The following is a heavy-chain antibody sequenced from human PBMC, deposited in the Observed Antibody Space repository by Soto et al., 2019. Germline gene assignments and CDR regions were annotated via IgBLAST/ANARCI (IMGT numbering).Heavy chain of an antibody. V-gene: IGHV3-11*05. CDR2: ISSSSSYT. D-gene: IGHD6-13*01. Sequence: QVQLVESGGGLVKPGGSLRLSCAASGFTFSDYYMSWIRQAPGKGLEWVSYISSSSSYTNYADSVKGRFTISRDNAKNSLYLQMNSLRAEDTVVYYCASRARGIAAAGNTWYFDLWGRGTLVTVSS. CDR3: ASRARGIAAAGNTWYFDL. CDR1: GFTFSDYY. J-gene: IGHJ2*01.